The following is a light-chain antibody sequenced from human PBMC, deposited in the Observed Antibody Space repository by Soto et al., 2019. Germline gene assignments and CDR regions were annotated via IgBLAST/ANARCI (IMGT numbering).Light chain of an antibody. Sequence: QSVLTQPPSASGTPGQRVTISCSGSSSNIGSNYVYWYQQLPGTAPKLLIYRNNQRPSGVPDRFSGSKSGTSASLAISGLRSEDEADYYCAAWDDSLSAPAFGGGTKVTVL. V-gene: IGLV1-47*01. CDR1: SSNIGSNY. J-gene: IGLJ3*02. CDR3: AAWDDSLSAPA. CDR2: RNN.